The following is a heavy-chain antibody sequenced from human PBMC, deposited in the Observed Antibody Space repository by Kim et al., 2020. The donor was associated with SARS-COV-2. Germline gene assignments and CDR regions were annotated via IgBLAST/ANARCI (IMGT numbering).Heavy chain of an antibody. CDR1: GFTFSSYA. CDR2: ISYDGSKK. J-gene: IGHJ6*01. Sequence: GGSLRLSCAASGFTFSSYAMHWVRQAPGKGLEWVAVISYDGSKKYYADSVKGRFTISRDNSKNTLYLQMNSLRAEDTAVYYCARDRGGRGYWYYYYYGMD. V-gene: IGHV3-30-3*01. D-gene: IGHD3-3*01. CDR3: ARDRGGRGYWYYYYYGMD.